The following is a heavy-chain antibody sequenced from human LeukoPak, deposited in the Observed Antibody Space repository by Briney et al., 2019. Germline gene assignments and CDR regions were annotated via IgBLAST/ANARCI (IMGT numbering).Heavy chain of an antibody. D-gene: IGHD6-13*01. CDR3: ARDMRYSSSHFDY. CDR2: INPNSGGT. CDR1: GYTFTGYY. V-gene: IGHV1-2*02. Sequence: GGSVNVSCKASGYTFTGYYMHWVRQAPGQGLEWMGWINPNSGGTKYAQKFQGRVTMARDTSISTAYMELSRLRSDDTAVYYCARDMRYSSSHFDYWGQGTLVTVSS. J-gene: IGHJ4*02.